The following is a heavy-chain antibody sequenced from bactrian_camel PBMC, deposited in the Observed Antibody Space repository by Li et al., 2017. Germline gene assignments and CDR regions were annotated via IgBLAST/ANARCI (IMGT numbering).Heavy chain of an antibody. V-gene: IGHV3S6*01. J-gene: IGHJ4*01. CDR2: ISGTADAT. CDR3: ARRGYDY. CDR1: GFEFAAYA. Sequence: VQLVESGGDLVQPGGSLTLSCAASGFEFAAYAMNWIRQAPGKGLEWVSGISGTADATYYVDSVKGRFTISRDNAKNTLYLQLTSLKTEDTAMYYCARRGYDYWGQGTQVTVS. D-gene: IGHD7*01.